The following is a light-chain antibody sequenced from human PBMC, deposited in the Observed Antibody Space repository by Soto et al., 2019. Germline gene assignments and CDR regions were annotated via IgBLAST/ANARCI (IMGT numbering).Light chain of an antibody. CDR1: QSISSY. CDR2: AAS. Sequence: DIQMTQSPSSLSASVGDRVTITCRASQSISSYLNWYQQKPGKAPKLLIYAASSLQSGVPSRFSGRGSGTDFTLTISSLQPEDFATYYCQQSYSRPYTFGQGTKLEIK. V-gene: IGKV1-39*01. J-gene: IGKJ2*01. CDR3: QQSYSRPYT.